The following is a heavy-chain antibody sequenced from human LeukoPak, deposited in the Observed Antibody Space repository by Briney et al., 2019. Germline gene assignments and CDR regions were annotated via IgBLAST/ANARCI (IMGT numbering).Heavy chain of an antibody. CDR2: INPNSGGT. J-gene: IGHJ4*02. D-gene: IGHD6-19*01. V-gene: IGHV1-2*02. CDR3: ARDDSSGYSRVITFVAY. CDR1: GYTFTGYY. Sequence: ASVKVSCKASGYTFTGYYMHWVRQAPGQGLEWMGWINPNSGGTNYAQKFQGRVTMTRDTSISTAYMELSRLRSDDTAVYYCARDDSSGYSRVITFVAYWGQGTLVTVSS.